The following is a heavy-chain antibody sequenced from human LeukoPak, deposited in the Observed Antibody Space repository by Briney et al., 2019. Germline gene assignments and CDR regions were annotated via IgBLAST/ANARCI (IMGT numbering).Heavy chain of an antibody. CDR2: IRYDGSNK. CDR3: AKDHCSSTSCYYYYYMDV. CDR1: GFTFRSYG. Sequence: GGSLRLSCAASGFTFRSYGMHWVRQAPGKGLEWVASIRYDGSNKYHADSVKGRFTISRDNSKNTLYLQMNSLRAEDTAVYYCAKDHCSSTSCYYYYYMDVWGKGTTVTVSS. J-gene: IGHJ6*03. V-gene: IGHV3-30*02. D-gene: IGHD2-2*01.